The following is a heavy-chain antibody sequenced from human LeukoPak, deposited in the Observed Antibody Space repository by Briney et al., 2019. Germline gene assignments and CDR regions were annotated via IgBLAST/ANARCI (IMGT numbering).Heavy chain of an antibody. J-gene: IGHJ5*02. D-gene: IGHD1-26*01. CDR1: GFTFSSYS. CDR2: IDSTSRYI. Sequence: GGSLRLSCSGSGFTFSSYSMNWVRQAPGKGLEWVSSIDSTSRYIYYAASVKGRFTVSRESAKNSLYLQMNSLRVEDTAVYYCAKPSGILLITNPQSWGQGTLVTVSS. CDR3: AKPSGILLITNPQS. V-gene: IGHV3-21*01.